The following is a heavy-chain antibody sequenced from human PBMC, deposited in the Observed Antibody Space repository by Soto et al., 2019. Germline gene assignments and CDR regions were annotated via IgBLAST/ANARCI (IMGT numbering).Heavy chain of an antibody. D-gene: IGHD2-15*01. V-gene: IGHV1-46*01. CDR1: GYTFTSYY. CDR2: INPSGGST. J-gene: IGHJ6*02. Sequence: QVQLVQSGAEVKKPGASVKVSCKASGYTFTSYYMHWVRQAPGQGLEWMGIINPSGGSTSYAQKFRGRVTMTRDTSTSTVYMELSSLRSEDTAVYYWARDGSGVVVVVAAPYYGMDVWGQGTTVTVSS. CDR3: ARDGSGVVVVVAAPYYGMDV.